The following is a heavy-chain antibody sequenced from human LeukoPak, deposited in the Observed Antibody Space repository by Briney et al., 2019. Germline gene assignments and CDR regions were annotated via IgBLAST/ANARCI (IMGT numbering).Heavy chain of an antibody. Sequence: GGSLRLSCAASGFTFSSYGMHWVRQASGKGLEWVAVIWYDGSNKYYADSVKGRFTISRDNSKNTLYLQMNSLRAEDTAVYYCARDAYYYDSGGYFDYWGQGTLVTVSS. CDR1: GFTFSSYG. D-gene: IGHD3-22*01. CDR3: ARDAYYYDSGGYFDY. CDR2: IWYDGSNK. J-gene: IGHJ4*02. V-gene: IGHV3-33*01.